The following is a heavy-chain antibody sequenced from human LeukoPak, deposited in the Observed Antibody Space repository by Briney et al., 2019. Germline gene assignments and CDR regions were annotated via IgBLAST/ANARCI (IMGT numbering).Heavy chain of an antibody. CDR1: GFTLSSYD. Sequence: GGSLRLACAASGFTLSSYDMIWVRQAPGKGLEWVSDISGSGGITNYADSVKGRFIISRDSSKETLDLQMNSLRVEDTAVYYCAKLGSSWYYFDYWGQGTLVTVSS. V-gene: IGHV3-23*01. CDR2: ISGSGGIT. J-gene: IGHJ4*02. D-gene: IGHD6-13*01. CDR3: AKLGSSWYYFDY.